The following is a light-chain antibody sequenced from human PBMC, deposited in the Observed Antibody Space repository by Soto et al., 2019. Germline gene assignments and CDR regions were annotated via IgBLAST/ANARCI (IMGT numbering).Light chain of an antibody. CDR3: TSYTSGTTLRV. CDR1: SSDVGGYNY. CDR2: DVS. V-gene: IGLV2-14*03. Sequence: QSALTQPASVSGSPGQSITISCTGTSSDVGGYNYVSWYQQHPGKAPKLMIYDVSSRPSGVSNRFSGSKSGNTASLTISGLRADDEADYYCTSYTSGTTLRVFGGGTKLTVL. J-gene: IGLJ2*01.